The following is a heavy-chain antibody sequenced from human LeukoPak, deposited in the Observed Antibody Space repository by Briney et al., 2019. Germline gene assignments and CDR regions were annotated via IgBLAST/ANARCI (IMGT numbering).Heavy chain of an antibody. CDR1: GFTFSSYG. Sequence: GRSLRLSCAASGFTFSSYGMHWVRQAPGKGLEWVAVISYDGSNKYYADSVKGRFTISSDNAKNTLYLQMNSLRAEDTAVYYCARGVGNWFDPWGQGTLVTVSS. CDR2: ISYDGSNK. J-gene: IGHJ5*02. D-gene: IGHD1-26*01. V-gene: IGHV3-30*03. CDR3: ARGVGNWFDP.